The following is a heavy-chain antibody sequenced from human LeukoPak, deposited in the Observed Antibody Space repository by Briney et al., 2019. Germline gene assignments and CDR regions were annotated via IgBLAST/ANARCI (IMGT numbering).Heavy chain of an antibody. CDR2: ISGSGGST. D-gene: IGHD3-10*01. CDR1: GFTFSNAW. Sequence: GGSLRLSCAASGFTFSNAWMNWVRQAPGKGLEWVSAISGSGGSTYYADSVKGRFTISRDNSKNTLYLQMNSLRAEDTAVYYCAKSPPRVRGVFYGMDVWGQGTTVTVSS. CDR3: AKSPPRVRGVFYGMDV. V-gene: IGHV3-23*01. J-gene: IGHJ6*02.